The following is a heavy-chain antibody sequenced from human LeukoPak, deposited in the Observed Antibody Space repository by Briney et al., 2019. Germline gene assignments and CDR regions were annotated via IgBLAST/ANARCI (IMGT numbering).Heavy chain of an antibody. CDR3: ARAGSGRLYNWFDP. CDR2: IYSGGST. D-gene: IGHD6-19*01. V-gene: IGHV3-66*02. J-gene: IGHJ5*02. CDR1: GFTLSSNY. Sequence: SGGSLRLSCAASGFTLSSNYMSWVRQAPGKGLEWVSVIYSGGSTYYADSVKGRFTIPRHNSKNTLYLQMNRLRAEDTAVYYCARAGSGRLYNWFDPWGQGTLVTVSS.